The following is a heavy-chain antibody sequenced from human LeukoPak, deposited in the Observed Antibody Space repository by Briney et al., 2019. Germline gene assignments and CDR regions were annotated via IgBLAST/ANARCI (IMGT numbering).Heavy chain of an antibody. V-gene: IGHV3-30*02. CDR3: AKNYDFWSEDDAFDI. CDR1: GFTFSSYG. J-gene: IGHJ3*02. Sequence: GGSLRLSCAASGFTFSSYGMHWVRQASGKGLEWVAFIRYDGSNKYYADSVKGRFTISRDNSKNTLYLQMNSLRAEDTAVYYCAKNYDFWSEDDAFDIWGQGTMVTVSS. CDR2: IRYDGSNK. D-gene: IGHD3-3*01.